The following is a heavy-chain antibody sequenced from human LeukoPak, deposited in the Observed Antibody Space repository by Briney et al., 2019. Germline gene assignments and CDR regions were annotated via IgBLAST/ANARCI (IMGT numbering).Heavy chain of an antibody. J-gene: IGHJ3*02. CDR3: ARVTFNYFGSGDAFDI. CDR1: GFTVSSNY. V-gene: IGHV3-66*01. D-gene: IGHD3-10*01. CDR2: IYSDGST. Sequence: SGGSLRLSCAASGFTVSSNYMSWVRQAPGKGLEWVSSIYSDGSTYYADSVKGRFTISRDNSKNTLYLQMNSLRAEDTAVYYCARVTFNYFGSGDAFDIWGQGTMVTVSS.